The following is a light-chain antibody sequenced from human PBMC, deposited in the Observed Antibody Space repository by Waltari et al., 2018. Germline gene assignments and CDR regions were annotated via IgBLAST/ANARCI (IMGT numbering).Light chain of an antibody. V-gene: IGLV1-44*01. CDR2: SSN. J-gene: IGLJ3*02. CDR1: SPTIGSNS. Sequence: QSVLTQAPSAAGTPGQRVTVPCSGSSPTIGSNSVTRYQHLPGTAPNLLIYSSNQRPSGVPDRFSGSKSGTSASLAISGLQSEDEADYFCAVWDGSLNARVFGGGTKLTVL. CDR3: AVWDGSLNARV.